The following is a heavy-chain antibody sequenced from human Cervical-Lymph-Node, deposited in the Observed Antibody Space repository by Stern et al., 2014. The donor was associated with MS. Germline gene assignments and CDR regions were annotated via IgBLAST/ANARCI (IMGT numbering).Heavy chain of an antibody. CDR1: GFTFSHYS. CDR3: ARARVGDYARSPHLDS. J-gene: IGHJ4*02. D-gene: IGHD4-17*01. CDR2: ISNNSTHT. V-gene: IGHV3-21*01. Sequence: EVQLVQSGGGLVTPGESLRLSCDASGFTFSHYSINWVRQAPGKGLEWISSISNNSTHTYYADSVEGRFTISRDSAKDSVSLHMVSLRAEDTAVYYCARARVGDYARSPHLDSWGQGTLVTVSS.